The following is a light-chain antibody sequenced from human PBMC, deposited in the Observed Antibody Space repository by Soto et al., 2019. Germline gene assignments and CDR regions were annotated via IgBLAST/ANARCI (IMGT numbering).Light chain of an antibody. CDR3: SSYTGSSTPTYV. CDR1: SSDIVRHNF. CDR2: DVT. J-gene: IGLJ1*01. V-gene: IGLV2-14*01. Sequence: QSVPTQPAPVSWTPWHWNPISCTGTSSDIVRHNFVSWYQQHPGKAPKLMLYDVTNRPSGVSNRFSGSKSGNTASLTISGLQAEDEADYYCSSYTGSSTPTYVFGTGTKVTVL.